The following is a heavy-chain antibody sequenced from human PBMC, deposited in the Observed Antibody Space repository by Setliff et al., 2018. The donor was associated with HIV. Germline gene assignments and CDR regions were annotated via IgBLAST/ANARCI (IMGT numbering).Heavy chain of an antibody. J-gene: IGHJ4*02. Sequence: SETLSLTCAVYGGSLSGYYWSWIRQAPGKGLEWIGEINHRGRTRYNPSLKSRVTISLDTSKNQFSLKLTSVTAADTAVYYCARYSPRGYTLTGPYWGQGTLVTVSS. D-gene: IGHD6-25*01. CDR3: ARYSPRGYTLTGPY. V-gene: IGHV4-34*01. CDR2: INHRGRT. CDR1: GGSLSGYY.